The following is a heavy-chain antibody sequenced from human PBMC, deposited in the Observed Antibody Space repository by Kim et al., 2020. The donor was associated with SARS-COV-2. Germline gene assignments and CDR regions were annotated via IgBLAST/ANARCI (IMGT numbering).Heavy chain of an antibody. D-gene: IGHD5-18*01. V-gene: IGHV3-23*01. Sequence: SRFTISRNNYKNTLYLQMNSLRAEDTAVYYCAKTPTRGDKILNVSYFDYWGQGTLVTVSS. CDR3: AKTPTRGDKILNVSYFDY. J-gene: IGHJ4*02.